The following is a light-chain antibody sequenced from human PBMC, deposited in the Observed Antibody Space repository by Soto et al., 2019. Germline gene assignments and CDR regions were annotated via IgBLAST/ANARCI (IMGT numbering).Light chain of an antibody. CDR2: WAF. J-gene: IGKJ4*01. CDR1: QSVLYSSNSKNY. CDR3: QQYYSVPLT. Sequence: DIVMTQSPDSLAVSLGERATINCKSSQSVLYSSNSKNYLAWYQQKPGQPPKLLLYWAFTRESGVPERFSGSGSGKDFTLTISSLQAEDVAVYYCQQYYSVPLTFGGGTKVEIK. V-gene: IGKV4-1*01.